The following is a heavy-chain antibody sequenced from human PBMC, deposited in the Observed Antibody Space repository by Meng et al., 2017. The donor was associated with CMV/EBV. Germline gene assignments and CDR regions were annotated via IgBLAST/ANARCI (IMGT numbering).Heavy chain of an antibody. D-gene: IGHD3-22*01. J-gene: IGHJ4*02. CDR1: GYTFTSYG. Sequence: QVRVCEPGAEVKKPGASVKVSCKASGYTFTSYGISWVRQAPGQGLEWMGWISAYNGNTNYAQKLQGRVTMTTDTSTSTAYMELRSLRSDDTAVYYCARGGRYYYDSSGYCDYWGQGTLVTVSS. CDR2: ISAYNGNT. CDR3: ARGGRYYYDSSGYCDY. V-gene: IGHV1-18*01.